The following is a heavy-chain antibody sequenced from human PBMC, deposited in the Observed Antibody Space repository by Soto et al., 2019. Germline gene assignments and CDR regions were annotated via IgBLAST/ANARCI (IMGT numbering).Heavy chain of an antibody. CDR2: IKSKSDGATT. CDR3: NTLGYCGGSTCDRTTYFDY. D-gene: IGHD2-2*02. CDR1: GFTFSNAW. J-gene: IGHJ4*02. Sequence: EVQLVESGGDVVHPGGSLRLSCAASGFTFSNAWMTWVRQGPGKGLEWVCRIKSKSDGATTDYAAPVKGRFAVSIDESINTVYLQMNSRKTEDKAVYYCNTLGYCGGSTCDRTTYFDYWGRGTLVTVSS. V-gene: IGHV3-15*01.